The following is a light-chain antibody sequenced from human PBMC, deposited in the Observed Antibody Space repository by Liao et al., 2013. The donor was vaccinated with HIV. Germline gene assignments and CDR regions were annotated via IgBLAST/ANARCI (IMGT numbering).Light chain of an antibody. CDR2: YDS. CDR3: QVWDTSSDLV. Sequence: SYVLTQPPSVSVAPGKTARITCGGYNIGTKSVHWYQQKPGQAPVLVISYDSDRPSGIPERFSGSNSGNTATLTISWVEAGDEADYYCQVWDTSSDLVFGTGTKVTVL. J-gene: IGLJ1*01. CDR1: NIGTKS. V-gene: IGLV3-21*04.